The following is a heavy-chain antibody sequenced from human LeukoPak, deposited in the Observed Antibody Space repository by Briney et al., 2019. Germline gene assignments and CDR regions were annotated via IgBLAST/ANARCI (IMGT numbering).Heavy chain of an antibody. CDR1: GFIFSNYG. Sequence: GRSLRLSCAASGFIFSNYGIHWVRQAPGKGLEWVAVIWYDGSQKFYTDSVKGRFTISRDNSKNTLSLHMNSLRSEDTAIYYCARALRARTAFDIWGQGTMVSVSS. CDR2: IWYDGSQK. V-gene: IGHV3-33*01. CDR3: ARALRARTAFDI. J-gene: IGHJ3*02.